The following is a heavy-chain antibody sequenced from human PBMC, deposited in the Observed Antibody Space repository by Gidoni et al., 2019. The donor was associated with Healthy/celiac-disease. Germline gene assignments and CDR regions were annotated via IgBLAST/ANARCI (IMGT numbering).Heavy chain of an antibody. CDR1: GVSISSGGYY. Sequence: QVQLQESGPGLVKPSQTLSLTCTVSGVSISSGGYYWSWIRQHPGKGLEWIGYIYYSGSTYYNPSLKSRVTISVDTSKNQFSLKLSSVTAADTAVYYCARGLWLQPRPGYFDYWGQGTLVTVSS. V-gene: IGHV4-31*03. CDR2: IYYSGST. CDR3: ARGLWLQPRPGYFDY. D-gene: IGHD5-12*01. J-gene: IGHJ4*02.